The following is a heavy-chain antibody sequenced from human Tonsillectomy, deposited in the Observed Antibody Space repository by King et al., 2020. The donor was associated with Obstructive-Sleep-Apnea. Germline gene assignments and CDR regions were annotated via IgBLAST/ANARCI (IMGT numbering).Heavy chain of an antibody. CDR3: ARVPPLGLVVPSHYYYGMDV. Sequence: QLVQSGAEVKKPGASVKVSCKASGYTFTSYGISWVRQAPGRGLEWMGWISAYNGNTNYAQKLQGRVTMTTDTSSSTAYMELRSLRSDDTAVYYCARVPPLGLVVPSHYYYGMDVWGQGTTVTVSS. D-gene: IGHD3-22*01. J-gene: IGHJ6*02. V-gene: IGHV1-18*04. CDR1: GYTFTSYG. CDR2: ISAYNGNT.